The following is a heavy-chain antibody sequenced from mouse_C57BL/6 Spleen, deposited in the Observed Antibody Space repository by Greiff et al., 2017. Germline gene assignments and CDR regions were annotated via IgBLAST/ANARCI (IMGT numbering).Heavy chain of an antibody. V-gene: IGHV2-9-1*01. CDR2: IWTGGGT. Sequence: VKLQESGPGLVAPSQSLSITCTVSGFSLTSYAISWVRQPPGKGLEWLGVIWTGGGTNYNSALKSRLSISKDNSKSQVFLKMNSLQTDDTSRYYCARSGYDYGSSYEGYAMDYWGQGTSVTVSS. CDR1: GFSLTSYA. D-gene: IGHD1-1*01. J-gene: IGHJ4*01. CDR3: ARSGYDYGSSYEGYAMDY.